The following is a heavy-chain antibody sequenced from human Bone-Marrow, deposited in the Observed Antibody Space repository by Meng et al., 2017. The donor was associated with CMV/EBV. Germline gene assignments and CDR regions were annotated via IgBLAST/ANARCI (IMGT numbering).Heavy chain of an antibody. CDR2: IYSGGSST. D-gene: IGHD6-13*01. J-gene: IGHJ4*02. V-gene: IGHV3-23*03. Sequence: GESLKISCAASGFTFSSYAMSWVRQAPGKGLEWVSVIYSGGSSTYYADSVKGRFTISRDNSKNTLYLQMNSLRAEDTAVYYCAKDRQSASSCLDHWGQGTLVTVSS. CDR3: AKDRQSASSCLDH. CDR1: GFTFSSYA.